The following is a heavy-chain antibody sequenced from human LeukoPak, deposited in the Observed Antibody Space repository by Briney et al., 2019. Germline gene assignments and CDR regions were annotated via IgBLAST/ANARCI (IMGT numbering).Heavy chain of an antibody. J-gene: IGHJ4*02. CDR2: ISAYNGNT. CDR3: AISREDILTGYYNPFDY. D-gene: IGHD3-9*01. V-gene: IGHV1-18*01. CDR1: GYTFTSCG. Sequence: ASVKVSCKASGYTFTSCGISWVRQAPGQGLEWMGWISAYNGNTNYAQKLQGRVTMTTDTSTSTAYMELRSLRSDDTAVYYCAISREDILTGYYNPFDYWGQGTLVTVSS.